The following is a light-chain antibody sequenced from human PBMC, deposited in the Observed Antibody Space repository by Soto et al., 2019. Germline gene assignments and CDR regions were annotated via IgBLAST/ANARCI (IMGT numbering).Light chain of an antibody. CDR2: GDI. CDR1: SSNIGAGYD. J-gene: IGLJ2*01. V-gene: IGLV1-40*01. CDR3: QSYDNSLSVYVV. Sequence: QSVLTQPPSVSGAPGQRVTISCTGTSSNIGAGYDVLWYRQLPGTATKLLIYGDINLPSGVSDRFSGSKSGTSASLAITGLQAEDEAYYYWQSYDNSLSVYVVFGGGTKVTVL.